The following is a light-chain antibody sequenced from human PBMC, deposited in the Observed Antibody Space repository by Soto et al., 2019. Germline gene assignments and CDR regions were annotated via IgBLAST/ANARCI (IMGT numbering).Light chain of an antibody. CDR2: DAS. CDR3: QQCSSYRRT. V-gene: IGKV3-20*01. CDR1: QTVRNNY. J-gene: IGKJ4*01. Sequence: TQAPGKRGFSPVGRATLCCRASQTVRNNYLAWYQQKPGQAPRLLIYDASSRATGIPDRFSGGGSATDVSLPISCLEPEDFAVNYWQQCSSYRRTIGGGTKVDIK.